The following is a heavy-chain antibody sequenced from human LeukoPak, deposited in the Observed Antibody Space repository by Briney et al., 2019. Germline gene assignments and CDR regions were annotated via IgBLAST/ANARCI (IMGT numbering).Heavy chain of an antibody. J-gene: IGHJ4*02. D-gene: IGHD1-14*01. CDR3: AGMRITTPTVRTLDY. CDR2: IYYSGST. CDR1: GGSISSGGYY. Sequence: SETLSLTCTVSGGSISSGGYYWSWIRQHPGKGLEGIGCIYYSGSTYYNPSLKSRVTISVDTSKNQFSLKLSSVTAADTAVYYCAGMRITTPTVRTLDYWGQGTLVTVSS. V-gene: IGHV4-31*03.